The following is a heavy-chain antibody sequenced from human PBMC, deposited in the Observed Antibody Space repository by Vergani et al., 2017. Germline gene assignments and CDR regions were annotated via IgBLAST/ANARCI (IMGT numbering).Heavy chain of an antibody. CDR3: ARNTTYTDS. CDR2: IYLADSDT. V-gene: IGHV5-51*03. Sequence: EVELVQSGPEMSKPGESLKISCQGSEYSFGNYWIGWVRQMPGKGLEWMGIIYLADSDTRYSPSFQGQDTLPADKSISTAFLQWDSQKASDTALYYCARNTTYTDSWGQGTLVTVSS. J-gene: IGHJ4*02. D-gene: IGHD1-1*01. CDR1: EYSFGNYW.